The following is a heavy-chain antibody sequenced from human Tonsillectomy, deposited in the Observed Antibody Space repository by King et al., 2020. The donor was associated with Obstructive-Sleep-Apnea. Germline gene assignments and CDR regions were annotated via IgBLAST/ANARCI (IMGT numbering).Heavy chain of an antibody. J-gene: IGHJ4*02. CDR2: INAGNGHT. Sequence: QLVQSGAEVKKPGASVKVSCKASGYTFTRYGLHWVRQAPGQRLEWMGWINAGNGHTKYSQKFEGRVTITRDTSASTAYMELSSLRSEDTAVYYCARAPYSNSSLNYWGQGTPVTVSS. CDR3: ARAPYSNSSLNY. D-gene: IGHD6-6*01. V-gene: IGHV1-3*01. CDR1: GYTFTRYG.